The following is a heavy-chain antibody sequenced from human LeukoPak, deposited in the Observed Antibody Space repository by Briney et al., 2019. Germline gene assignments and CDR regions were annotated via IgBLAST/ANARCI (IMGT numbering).Heavy chain of an antibody. CDR2: INPNSGGT. J-gene: IGHJ4*02. Sequence: XWVRQAXGQGLEWMGWINPNSGGTNYAQKFQGRVTMTRDTSISTAYMELSRLRSDDTAVYYCSREDFDYWGQGTLVTVSS. CDR3: SREDFDY. V-gene: IGHV1-2*02.